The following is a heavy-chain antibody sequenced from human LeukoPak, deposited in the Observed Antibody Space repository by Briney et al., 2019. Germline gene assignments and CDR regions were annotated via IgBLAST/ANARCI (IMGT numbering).Heavy chain of an antibody. CDR2: ISSSGSAK. J-gene: IGHJ4*02. CDR3: ASGSGH. V-gene: IGHV3-48*02. D-gene: IGHD2-2*03. Sequence: GGSLRLSCAASGFIVSSNYMSWVRQAPGKGLEWVSHISSSGSAKYYADSVKGRFTISRDNAKNSLYLQMNSLRDEDTAVFYCASGSGHWGQGTLVTVSS. CDR1: GFIVSSNY.